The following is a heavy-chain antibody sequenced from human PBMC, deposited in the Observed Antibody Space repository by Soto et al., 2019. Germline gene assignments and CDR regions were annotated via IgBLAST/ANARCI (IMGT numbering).Heavy chain of an antibody. CDR2: IISIFGTA. V-gene: IGHV1-69*01. D-gene: IGHD6-6*01. CDR3: AREPIDSSSSGDYYYYGMDV. J-gene: IGHJ6*02. CDR1: GGTFSSYA. Sequence: QVQLVQSGAEVKKPGSSVKVSCKASGGTFSSYAISWVRQSPGQGLEWLGGIISIFGTANYAQKFQGRVTITADESTSTAYMELSSLRSEDTAVYYCAREPIDSSSSGDYYYYGMDVWGQGTTVTVSS.